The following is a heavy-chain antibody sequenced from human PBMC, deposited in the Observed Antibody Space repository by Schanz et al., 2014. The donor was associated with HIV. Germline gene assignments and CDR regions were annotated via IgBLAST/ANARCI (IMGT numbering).Heavy chain of an antibody. CDR1: GFTFDSYG. J-gene: IGHJ4*02. CDR3: ANQRYSGTYRPFDY. CDR2: TSYDGTKK. D-gene: IGHD1-26*01. Sequence: QVQLVESGGGVVQPGRSLRLSCAASGFTFDSYGIHWVRQAPGKGLEWVAVTSYDGTKKHYADSVKGRFTISRDNSKNSLSLLIKSLRAEDAAVYYCANQRYSGTYRPFDYWGRGTLVTVSS. V-gene: IGHV3-30*18.